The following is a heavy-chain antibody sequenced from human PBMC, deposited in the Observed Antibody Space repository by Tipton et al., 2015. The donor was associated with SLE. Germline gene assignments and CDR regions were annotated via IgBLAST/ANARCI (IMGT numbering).Heavy chain of an antibody. J-gene: IGHJ4*02. CDR3: AKDSSSWRFFDY. Sequence: SLRLSCAASGFTFSSYSMNWVRQAPGKGLEWVSSISSSSSYIYYADSVKGRFAISRDNAKNSLYLQMNSLRAEDTAVYYCAKDSSSWRFFDYWGQGTLVTVSS. CDR1: GFTFSSYS. CDR2: ISSSSSYI. V-gene: IGHV3-21*01. D-gene: IGHD6-13*01.